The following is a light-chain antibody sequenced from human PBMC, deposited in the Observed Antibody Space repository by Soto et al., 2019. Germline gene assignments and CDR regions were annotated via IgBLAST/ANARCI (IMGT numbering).Light chain of an antibody. Sequence: QSVLTQSPSASASLGASVKLTCTLSSGHSSYAIAWHQQQPEKGPRYLMKLNSDGSHSKGDGIPDRFSGSSSGAVRSLTISSLQSEDETDYYCQTWGTGIQVFGGGTQLTVL. CDR1: SGHSSYA. J-gene: IGLJ3*02. V-gene: IGLV4-69*01. CDR3: QTWGTGIQV. CDR2: LNSDGSH.